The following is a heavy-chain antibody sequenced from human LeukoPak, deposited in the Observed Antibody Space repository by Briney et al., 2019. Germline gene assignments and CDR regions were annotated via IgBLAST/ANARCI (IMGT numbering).Heavy chain of an antibody. D-gene: IGHD4-17*01. V-gene: IGHV3-11*04. Sequence: PGGSLRLSCAGSGFSVSDNYMTWVRQAPGKGLEWVSYISSSGSTIYYADSVKGRFTISRDNAKNSLYLQMNSLRAEDTAVYYCASKEAYGDWGFDYWGQGTLVTVSS. CDR3: ASKEAYGDWGFDY. J-gene: IGHJ4*02. CDR1: GFSVSDNY. CDR2: ISSSGSTI.